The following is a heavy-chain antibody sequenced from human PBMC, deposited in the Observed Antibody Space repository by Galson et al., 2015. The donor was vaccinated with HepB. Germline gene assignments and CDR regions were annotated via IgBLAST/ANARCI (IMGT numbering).Heavy chain of an antibody. CDR3: AREPAGGYDFWSGYYTRDPKNGMDV. D-gene: IGHD3-3*01. J-gene: IGHJ6*02. CDR2: ISAYNGNT. Sequence: SVKVSCKASGYTFTSYGISWVRQAPGQGLEWMGWISAYNGNTNYAQKLQGRVTMTTDTSTSTAYMELRSLRSDDTAVYYCAREPAGGYDFWSGYYTRDPKNGMDVWGQGTTVTVSS. V-gene: IGHV1-18*01. CDR1: GYTFTSYG.